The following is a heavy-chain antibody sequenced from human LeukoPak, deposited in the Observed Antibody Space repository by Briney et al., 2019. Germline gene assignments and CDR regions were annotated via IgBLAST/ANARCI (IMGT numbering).Heavy chain of an antibody. CDR1: GGSFSGYY. CDR2: IYDSGTT. CDR3: ARGGDRRGFDY. J-gene: IGHJ4*02. Sequence: SETLSLTCAVYGGSFSGYYRSWIRQHPGKGLEWIGYIYDSGTTYYNPALQSRVTISVDTSDNQFSLKLRSLTAADTAVYYCARGGDRRGFDYWGQGTLVTVSS. V-gene: IGHV4-34*01. D-gene: IGHD1-14*01.